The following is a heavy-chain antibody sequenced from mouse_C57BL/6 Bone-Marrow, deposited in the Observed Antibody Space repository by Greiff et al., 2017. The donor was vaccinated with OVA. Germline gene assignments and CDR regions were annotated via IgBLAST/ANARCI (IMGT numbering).Heavy chain of an antibody. D-gene: IGHD1-2*01. CDR2: IRNKANGYTT. CDR1: GFTFTDYY. CDR3: ARSHYYLGFAY. V-gene: IGHV7-3*01. Sequence: LKESGGGLVQPGGSLSLSCAASGFTFTDYYMRWVRQPPGKALEWLGFIRNKANGYTTEYSASVKGRFTISRDNSQSILYLQMNALRAEDSATYYCARSHYYLGFAYWGQGTLVTVSA. J-gene: IGHJ3*01.